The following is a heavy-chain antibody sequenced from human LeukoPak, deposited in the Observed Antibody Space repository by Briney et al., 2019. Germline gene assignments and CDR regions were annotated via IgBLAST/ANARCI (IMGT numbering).Heavy chain of an antibody. J-gene: IGHJ4*02. V-gene: IGHV1-69*01. CDR2: IIPIFGTA. CDR1: GGTFSSYA. D-gene: IGHD3-9*01. CDR3: ARGLRYFDWSFDY. Sequence: EASVKVSCKASGGTFSSYAIGWVRQAPGQGLEWMGGIIPIFGTANYAQKFQGRVTITADESTSTAYMELSSLRSEDTAVYYCARGLRYFDWSFDYWGQGTLVTVSS.